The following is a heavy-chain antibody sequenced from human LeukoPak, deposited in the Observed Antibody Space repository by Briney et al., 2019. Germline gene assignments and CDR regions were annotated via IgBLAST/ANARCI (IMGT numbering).Heavy chain of an antibody. V-gene: IGHV4-59*01. D-gene: IGHD3-3*01. J-gene: IGHJ6*03. CDR3: ASSFLGDYYYMDV. CDR2: IYYSGST. CDR1: GGSISSYY. Sequence: SETLSLTCTVSGGSISSYYWSWIRQPPGKGLEWIGFIYYSGSTNYNPSLKSRVTISVDTSKHHFSLKLTSVTAADTAVYYCASSFLGDYYYMDVWGKGTTVTVSS.